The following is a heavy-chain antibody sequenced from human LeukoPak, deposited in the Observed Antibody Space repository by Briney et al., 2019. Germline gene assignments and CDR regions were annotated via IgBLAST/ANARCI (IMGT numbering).Heavy chain of an antibody. Sequence: ASVKVSCKASGYTFTSYGISWVRQAPGQGLEWMGWISAYNGNTNYAQKLQGRVTMTTDTSTSTAYMELRSLRSDDTAVYYCARAYPGFWSGDYSDYYYYMDVWGKGTTVTVSS. J-gene: IGHJ6*03. CDR3: ARAYPGFWSGDYSDYYYYMDV. D-gene: IGHD3-3*01. CDR1: GYTFTSYG. V-gene: IGHV1-18*01. CDR2: ISAYNGNT.